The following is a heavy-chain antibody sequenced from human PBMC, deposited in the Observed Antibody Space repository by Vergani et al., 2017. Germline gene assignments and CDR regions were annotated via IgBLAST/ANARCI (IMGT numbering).Heavy chain of an antibody. CDR3: ARDVSLQSIAAPVYYRDV. CDR2: IIPILGIA. V-gene: IGHV1-69*04. D-gene: IGHD6-6*01. J-gene: IGHJ6*03. CDR1: GGTFSSYT. Sequence: QVQLVQSGAEVKKPGSSVKVSCKASGGTFSSYTISWVRQAPGQGLEWMGRIIPILGIANYAQKFQGRVTITADKSTSTAYMELSSLRSEDTAVYYCARDVSLQSIAAPVYYRDVWGKGP.